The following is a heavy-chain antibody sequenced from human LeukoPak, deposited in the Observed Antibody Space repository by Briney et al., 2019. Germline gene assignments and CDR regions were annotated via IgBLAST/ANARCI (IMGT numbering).Heavy chain of an antibody. CDR3: AREPYYDSSGPFIY. V-gene: IGHV1-69*05. D-gene: IGHD3-22*01. CDR2: IIPIFGTA. CDR1: GYTFTSYD. Sequence: ASVKVSCKASGYTFTSYDINWVRQATGQGLEWMGGIIPIFGTASYAQKFQGRVTMTRDTSTSTVYMELSSLRSEDTAVYYCAREPYYDSSGPFIYRGQGTLVTVSS. J-gene: IGHJ4*02.